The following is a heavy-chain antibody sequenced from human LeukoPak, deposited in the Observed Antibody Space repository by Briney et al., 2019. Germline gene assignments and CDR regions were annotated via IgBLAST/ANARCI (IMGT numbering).Heavy chain of an antibody. CDR3: ARDRGNNYGYLGFFDY. V-gene: IGHV3-23*01. J-gene: IGHJ4*02. D-gene: IGHD5-18*01. CDR1: GFTFSSYA. CDR2: ISGSGGST. Sequence: GGSLRLSCAASGFTFSSYAMSWVRQAPGKRLEWVSAISGSGGSTYYADSVKGRFTVSRDNPKNTLYLQMNSLRAEDTAVYYCARDRGNNYGYLGFFDYWGQGALVTVSS.